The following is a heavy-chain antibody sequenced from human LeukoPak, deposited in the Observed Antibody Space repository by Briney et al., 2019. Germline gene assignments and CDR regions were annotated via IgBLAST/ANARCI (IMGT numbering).Heavy chain of an antibody. V-gene: IGHV1-2*02. CDR1: GYTFTGYY. CDR2: INPNSGGT. J-gene: IGHJ4*02. CDR3: ARDVGGYYDSSGFDY. Sequence: ASVKVSCKASGYTFTGYYMHWVRQAPGQGLEWMGWINPNSGGTNYAQKFQGRVTMTRDTSISTAYMELSRLRSDDTAVYYCARDVGGYYDSSGFDYWGQGPLVTVSS. D-gene: IGHD3-22*01.